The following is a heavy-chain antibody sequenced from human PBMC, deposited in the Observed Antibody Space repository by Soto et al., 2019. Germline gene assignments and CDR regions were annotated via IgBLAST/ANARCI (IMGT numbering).Heavy chain of an antibody. V-gene: IGHV3-13*01. CDR3: ARAYSNYDVRYFDY. D-gene: IGHD4-4*01. CDR1: GFTFSSYD. CDR2: IGTAGDT. J-gene: IGHJ4*02. Sequence: GGSLRLSCAASGFTFSSYDMHWVRQATGKGLEWVSAIGTAGDTYYPGSVKGRFTISRENAKNSLYLQMNSLRAEDTAVYYCARAYSNYDVRYFDYWGQGTLVTVSS.